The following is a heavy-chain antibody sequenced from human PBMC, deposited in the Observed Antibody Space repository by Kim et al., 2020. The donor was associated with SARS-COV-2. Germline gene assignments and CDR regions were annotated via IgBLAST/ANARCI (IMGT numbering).Heavy chain of an antibody. CDR1: GYTFSDYA. J-gene: IGHJ4*02. CDR3: ARDQDHILYFDN. Sequence: ASVKVSCKTSGYTFSDYALSWVRQAPGQGLEWLGWIDTNTGNPVNAKGFTGRFVFSLDTSVNTAYLQISSLKAADTAIYYCARDQDHILYFDNWGQGTLVTVSS. CDR2: IDTNTGNP. V-gene: IGHV7-4-1*01.